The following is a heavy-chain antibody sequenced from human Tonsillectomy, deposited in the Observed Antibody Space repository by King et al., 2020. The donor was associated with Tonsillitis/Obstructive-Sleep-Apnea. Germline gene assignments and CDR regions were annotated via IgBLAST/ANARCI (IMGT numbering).Heavy chain of an antibody. Sequence: VQLQQWGAGLLKPSETLSLTCAVYGGSFSGYYWSWIRQPPGKGLEWIGEINHSGSTNYKPSLKSRVLISVDTSKNQFSLRLTSVTAADTAVYYCARRDNGYYMDVWGKGTTVTVSS. CDR1: GGSFSGYY. V-gene: IGHV4-34*01. CDR2: INHSGST. CDR3: ARRDNGYYMDV. J-gene: IGHJ6*03. D-gene: IGHD2-8*01.